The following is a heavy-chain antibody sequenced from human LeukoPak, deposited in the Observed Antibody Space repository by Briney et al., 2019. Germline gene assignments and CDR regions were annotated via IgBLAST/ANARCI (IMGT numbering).Heavy chain of an antibody. CDR1: GFRFSTFG. CDR2: TRFDESGK. V-gene: IGHV3-30*02. D-gene: IGHD1-14*01. Sequence: GGSLRLSCAASGFRFSTFGFHWVRQAPGKGLEWVAFTRFDESGKFYVVSVKGRFTISKDNSKNTLFLQMDSLRVEDTAVYYCVKEGNLFLDSWGQGTLVTVSS. CDR3: VKEGNLFLDS. J-gene: IGHJ4*02.